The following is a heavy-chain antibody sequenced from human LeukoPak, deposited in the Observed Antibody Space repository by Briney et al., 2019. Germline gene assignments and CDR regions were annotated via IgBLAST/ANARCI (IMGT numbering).Heavy chain of an antibody. D-gene: IGHD3-22*01. V-gene: IGHV1-2*02. Sequence: GASVKVSCKASGYTFTGYFIHWVRQAPGQGREWMGWINPNNGGTNNAQKFQGRVIITRDTSISTAYMEVSRLTSDDTAVYYCAKDTYYYESSGYYVFDYWGQGTLVTVSS. J-gene: IGHJ4*02. CDR3: AKDTYYYESSGYYVFDY. CDR2: INPNNGGT. CDR1: GYTFTGYF.